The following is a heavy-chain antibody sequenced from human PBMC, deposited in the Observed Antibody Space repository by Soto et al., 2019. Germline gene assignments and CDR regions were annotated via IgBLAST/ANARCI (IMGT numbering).Heavy chain of an antibody. CDR3: ARLDILTGYSTFDY. CDR1: GFTFSSYA. Sequence: GGSPRLSCAASGFTFSSYAMSWVRQAPGKGLEWVSAISGSGGSTYYADSVKGRFTISRDNSKNTLYLQMNSLRAEDTAVYYCARLDILTGYSTFDYWGQGTLVTVSS. D-gene: IGHD3-9*01. V-gene: IGHV3-23*01. J-gene: IGHJ4*02. CDR2: ISGSGGST.